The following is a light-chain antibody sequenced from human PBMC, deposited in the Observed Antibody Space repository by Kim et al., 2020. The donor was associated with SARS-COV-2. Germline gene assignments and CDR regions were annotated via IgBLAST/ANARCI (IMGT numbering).Light chain of an antibody. CDR2: GAS. Sequence: EIVMTHSPATLSVSPGERATLSCCASQSFSSNLAWYQQKPGQAPRLLIYGASTRAPGIPARFSGSGSGTDFTLTIYSLQSEDFAVYYCHQYNDWPPLTFGGGTKVDIK. V-gene: IGKV3-15*01. CDR1: QSFSSN. CDR3: HQYNDWPPLT. J-gene: IGKJ4*01.